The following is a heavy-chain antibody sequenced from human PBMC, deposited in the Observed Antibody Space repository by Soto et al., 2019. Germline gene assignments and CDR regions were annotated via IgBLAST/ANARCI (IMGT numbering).Heavy chain of an antibody. Sequence: QVQLQESGPGLVKPSQTLSLTCTVSGGSISSGDYYWSWIRQPSGKGLEWSGYIYYRGSTYYNPSLKRRVTISVDTSKNQFSLKLSYVTAAYTAVYYCARAPDGRIWGQGTLVTVSS. CDR3: ARAPDGRI. CDR1: GGSISSGDYY. J-gene: IGHJ4*02. V-gene: IGHV4-30-4*01. D-gene: IGHD2-15*01. CDR2: IYYRGST.